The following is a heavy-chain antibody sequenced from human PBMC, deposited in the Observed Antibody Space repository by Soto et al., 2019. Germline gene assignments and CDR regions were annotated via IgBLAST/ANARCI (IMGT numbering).Heavy chain of an antibody. D-gene: IGHD1-26*01. V-gene: IGHV4-34*01. CDR3: ARGRSATPLRLFDY. Sequence: SETLSLACAVYGGSFSGYYWSWIRQPPGKGLEWIGEINHSGSTNYNPSLKSRVTISVDTSKNQFSLKLSSVTAADTAVYYCARGRSATPLRLFDYWGQGTLVTVSS. J-gene: IGHJ4*02. CDR1: GGSFSGYY. CDR2: INHSGST.